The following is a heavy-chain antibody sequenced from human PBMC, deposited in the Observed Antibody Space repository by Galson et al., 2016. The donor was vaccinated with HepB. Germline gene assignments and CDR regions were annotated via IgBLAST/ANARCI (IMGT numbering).Heavy chain of an antibody. CDR3: AKDGATYYQDSSNWSFDR. J-gene: IGHJ2*01. CDR2: ISGRGDNT. Sequence: VRQSPGKGLEWVSTISGRGDNTYYTDSVKGRFTISRDKSRNTLYLQMHSLRAEDTAVYYCAKDGATYYQDSSNWSFDRWGRGTLVTVSS. D-gene: IGHD3-22*01. V-gene: IGHV3-23*01.